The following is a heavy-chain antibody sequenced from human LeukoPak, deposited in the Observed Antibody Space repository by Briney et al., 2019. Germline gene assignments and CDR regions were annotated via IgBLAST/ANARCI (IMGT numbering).Heavy chain of an antibody. Sequence: GGSLRLSCAASGFTVSSNYMSWVRQAPGKGLEWVSVIYSGGSTYYADSVKGRFTISRDNSKNTLYLQMNSLRAEDTAVYYCARDFYYYGMDAWGQGTTVTVSS. V-gene: IGHV3-53*01. J-gene: IGHJ6*02. CDR1: GFTVSSNY. CDR3: ARDFYYYGMDA. CDR2: IYSGGST.